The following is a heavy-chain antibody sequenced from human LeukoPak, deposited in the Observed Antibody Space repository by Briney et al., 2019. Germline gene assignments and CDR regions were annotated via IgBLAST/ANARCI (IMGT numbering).Heavy chain of an antibody. Sequence: PGGSLRLACAASGFTFSDFYMNWIRQAPGKGLEWISFISSSSSHTNYADSVRGRFSISRDNAKNSLSLQMNNPRDEDTAVYYCARDDRFDGSGHYTAFDVWGQGTMVTVPS. CDR2: ISSSSSHT. V-gene: IGHV3-11*05. CDR3: ARDDRFDGSGHYTAFDV. CDR1: GFTFSDFY. D-gene: IGHD3-22*01. J-gene: IGHJ3*01.